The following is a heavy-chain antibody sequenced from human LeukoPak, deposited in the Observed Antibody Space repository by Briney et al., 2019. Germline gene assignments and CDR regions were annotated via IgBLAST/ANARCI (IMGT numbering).Heavy chain of an antibody. D-gene: IGHD3-22*01. Sequence: ASVKVSCKASGYTFTSYAMNWVRQAPGQGLEWMGWINTNTGNPTYAQGFTGRFVFSLDTSVSTAYLQISSLKAEDTAVYYCASVSEDPYYYDSSGPFDYWGQGTLVTVSS. J-gene: IGHJ4*02. CDR3: ASVSEDPYYYDSSGPFDY. V-gene: IGHV7-4-1*02. CDR2: INTNTGNP. CDR1: GYTFTSYA.